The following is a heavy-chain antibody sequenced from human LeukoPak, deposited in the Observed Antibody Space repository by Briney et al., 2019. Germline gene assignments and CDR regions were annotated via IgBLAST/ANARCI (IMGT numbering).Heavy chain of an antibody. J-gene: IGHJ4*02. CDR2: ISWNSGRT. CDR3: ARDLVVAGTGFGY. V-gene: IGHV3-9*01. D-gene: IGHD6-19*01. Sequence: GGSLRLSCAASGFTFDDYAMHWVRHAPGKGLQWVSGISWNSGRTGYADSVRGRFTISRDTARNSLYLQMNSLRAEDTALYYCARDLVVAGTGFGYWGQGTLVTVSS. CDR1: GFTFDDYA.